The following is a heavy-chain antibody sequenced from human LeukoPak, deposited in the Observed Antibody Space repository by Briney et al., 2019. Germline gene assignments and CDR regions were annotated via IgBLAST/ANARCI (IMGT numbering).Heavy chain of an antibody. Sequence: GGSLRLSCAASGFTFSIYWMTWVRQAPGKGLEGVGNVRQEGSVTNYVDSVKGRLTITRDYGKNSVYLQMNSRRAEDTGFYYCGNQCSGGSCPEYWGQRTLVTVSS. D-gene: IGHD2-15*01. J-gene: IGHJ4*02. CDR2: VRQEGSVT. CDR3: GNQCSGGSCPEY. CDR1: GFTFSIYW. V-gene: IGHV3-7*01.